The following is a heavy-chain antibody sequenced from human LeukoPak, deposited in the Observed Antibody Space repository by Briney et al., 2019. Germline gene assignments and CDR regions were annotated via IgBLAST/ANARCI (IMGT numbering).Heavy chain of an antibody. Sequence: SETLSLTCTVSGGSINNYYWGWIRQPPGRGLEWIGYIYYRGSTNYNPSLKSRVTFSVDTSKNQFFLKLNSVTAADTAVYYCARGGDYGDLRYFDYWGQGTLVTVSS. CDR3: ARGGDYGDLRYFDY. CDR1: GGSINNYY. V-gene: IGHV4-59*01. J-gene: IGHJ4*02. CDR2: IYYRGST. D-gene: IGHD4-17*01.